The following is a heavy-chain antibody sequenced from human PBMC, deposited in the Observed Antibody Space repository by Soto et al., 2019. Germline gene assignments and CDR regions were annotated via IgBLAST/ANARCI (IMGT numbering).Heavy chain of an antibody. CDR1: GFTFTSSA. CDR2: IVVGSGNT. D-gene: IGHD1-1*01. V-gene: IGHV1-58*01. J-gene: IGHJ6*02. Sequence: ASVKVSCKASGFTFTSSAVQWVRQARGQRLEWIGWIVVGSGNTNYAQKFQERVTITRDMSTSTAYMELSSLRSEDTAVYYCAAGERLSYYYYGMDVWGQGTTVTVSS. CDR3: AAGERLSYYYYGMDV.